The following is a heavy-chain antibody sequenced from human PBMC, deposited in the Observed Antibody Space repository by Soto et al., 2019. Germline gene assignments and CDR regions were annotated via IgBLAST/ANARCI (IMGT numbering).Heavy chain of an antibody. CDR1: GFSLSIRGIC. J-gene: IGHJ3*02. CDR3: ARISSGGSYLTALDI. D-gene: IGHD1-26*01. V-gene: IGHV2-70*01. CDR2: MYTEYDK. Sequence: FGPAMVTATPSLPLTFTLSGFSLSIRGICVGWFCLPPGKALEWLALMYTEYDKYYCTSLKIRLTISKDTSTYQLVLTMTNMDPVDTATYYCARISSGGSYLTALDIWGQGTMFTVSS.